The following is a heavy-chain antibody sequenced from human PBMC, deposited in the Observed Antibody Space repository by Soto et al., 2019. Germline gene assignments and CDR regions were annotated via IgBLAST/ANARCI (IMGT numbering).Heavy chain of an antibody. J-gene: IGHJ4*02. CDR3: ARHKIVASTGPTLDC. CDR1: GASISAYD. CDR2: IHSSGRT. Sequence: SETLSLTCTVSGASISAYDWSWIRQPPGQGLEWIGYIHSSGRTNYNPTHKSQDTLSVDTTKNQFSLKLTSVTAADTAVYFCARHKIVASTGPTLDCWGQG. V-gene: IGHV4-59*08. D-gene: IGHD5-12*01.